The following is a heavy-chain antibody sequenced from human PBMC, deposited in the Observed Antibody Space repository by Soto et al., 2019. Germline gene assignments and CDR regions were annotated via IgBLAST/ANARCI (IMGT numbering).Heavy chain of an antibody. D-gene: IGHD3-22*01. V-gene: IGHV4-59*11. CDR2: IYYSGST. J-gene: IGHJ4*02. CDR3: AVDRSGYYYFDY. CDR1: GGSIFSHY. Sequence: SETLSLTCTVSGGSIFSHYWGWIRQPPGKGLEYIGYIYYSGSTNYNPSLKSRVTISVDRSKNQFSLKLTSVTAADTAVYYCAVDRSGYYYFDYWGQGTLVTVSS.